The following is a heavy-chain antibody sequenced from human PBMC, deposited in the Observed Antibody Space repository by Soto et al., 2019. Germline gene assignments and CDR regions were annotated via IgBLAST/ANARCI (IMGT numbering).Heavy chain of an antibody. D-gene: IGHD3-10*01. CDR3: ARGSTDSYPGSRIFDF. V-gene: IGHV3-23*01. J-gene: IGHJ4*02. CDR1: GFTFSSYA. CDR2: ISGSGGST. Sequence: GGSLRLSCAASGFTFSSYAMSWVRQAPGKGLEWVSAISGSGGSTYYADSVRGRFVISRDNSKKILYLQMTSLTAEDSAMYFCARGSTDSYPGSRIFDFWGRGTLVTVSS.